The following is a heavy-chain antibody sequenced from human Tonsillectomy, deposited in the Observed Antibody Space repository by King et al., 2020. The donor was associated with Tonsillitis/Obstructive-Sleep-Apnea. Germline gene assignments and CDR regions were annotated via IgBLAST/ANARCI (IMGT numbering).Heavy chain of an antibody. J-gene: IGHJ3*02. CDR1: GYSFTSYW. CDR2: IDPSDSYT. V-gene: IGHV5-10-1*03. Sequence: QLVQSGAEVKKPGESLRISCKGSGYSFTSYWITWVRQMPGKGLEWMGRIDPSDSYTNYSPSFQGHVTISADKSISTAYLQWSSLKASDTAMYYCARHSAYYYDSNDYLHAFDIWGQGTMVTVSS. D-gene: IGHD3-22*01. CDR3: ARHSAYYYDSNDYLHAFDI.